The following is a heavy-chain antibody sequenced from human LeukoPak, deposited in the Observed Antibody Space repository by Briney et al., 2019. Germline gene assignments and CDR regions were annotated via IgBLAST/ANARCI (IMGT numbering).Heavy chain of an antibody. D-gene: IGHD6-6*01. CDR2: ISASNGNT. CDR3: ARQYSSSLDFDY. Sequence: ASVKVSCKASGYTFTSYYMHWVRQAPGQGLEWMGWISASNGNTKYPQKFQGRLTMTTDSSTSTAYMDLRSLRSDDTAVYYCARQYSSSLDFDYWGQGTLVTVSS. V-gene: IGHV1-18*04. CDR1: GYTFTSYY. J-gene: IGHJ4*02.